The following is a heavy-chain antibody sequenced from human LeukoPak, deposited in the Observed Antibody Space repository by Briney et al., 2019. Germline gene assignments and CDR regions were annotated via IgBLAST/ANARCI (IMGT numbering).Heavy chain of an antibody. Sequence: PGGSLRLSCAASGFTFDDYGMSWVRQAPGKGLEWVSGINWNGGSTGYADSVKGRFTVSRDNAKNSLYLQMNSLRAEDTALYYCARGSGWYRGYYFDYWGQGTLVTVSS. D-gene: IGHD6-19*01. V-gene: IGHV3-20*04. CDR2: INWNGGST. CDR3: ARGSGWYRGYYFDY. J-gene: IGHJ4*02. CDR1: GFTFDDYG.